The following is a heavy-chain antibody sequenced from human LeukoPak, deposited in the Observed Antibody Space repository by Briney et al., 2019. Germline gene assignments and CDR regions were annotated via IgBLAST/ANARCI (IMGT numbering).Heavy chain of an antibody. CDR2: ISAYNGNT. D-gene: IGHD2-2*01. Sequence: ASVKVSCKASGYTFTSYGISWVRQAPGQGLEWMGWISAYNGNTNYAQKLQGGVTMTTDTSTSTAYMELRSLRSDDTAVYYCERVVRYCSSTSCPGEFDYWGQGTLVTVSS. V-gene: IGHV1-18*01. CDR1: GYTFTSYG. J-gene: IGHJ4*02. CDR3: ERVVRYCSSTSCPGEFDY.